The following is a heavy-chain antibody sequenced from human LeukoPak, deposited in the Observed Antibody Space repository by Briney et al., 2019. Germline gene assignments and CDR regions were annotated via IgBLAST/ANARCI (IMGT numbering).Heavy chain of an antibody. J-gene: IGHJ5*02. V-gene: IGHV1-46*01. CDR2: INPSGGGT. D-gene: IGHD2-2*01. CDR3: ARAAFSYCSSTSCGFDP. Sequence: GASVKVSCKASGYTFTNYYMHWVRQAPGQGLEWMGIINPSGGGTSYAQKFQGRVTMTRDMSTNTVYMELSSLRSEDTAVYYCARAAFSYCSSTSCGFDPWGQGTLVTVSS. CDR1: GYTFTNYY.